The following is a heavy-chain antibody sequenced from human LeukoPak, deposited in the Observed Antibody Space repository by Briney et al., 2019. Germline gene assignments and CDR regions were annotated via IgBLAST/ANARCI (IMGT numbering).Heavy chain of an antibody. J-gene: IGHJ5*02. Sequence: SETLSLTCAVSGASVTRHYWSWIRQPPGKGLEWIGNIYDSGKTYYNPALKSRVTISVDTSKNQFSLKLSSVTAADTAVYYCARARVRWFDPWGQGTLVTVSS. CDR2: IYDSGKT. D-gene: IGHD1-1*01. CDR3: ARARVRWFDP. V-gene: IGHV4-59*02. CDR1: GASVTRHY.